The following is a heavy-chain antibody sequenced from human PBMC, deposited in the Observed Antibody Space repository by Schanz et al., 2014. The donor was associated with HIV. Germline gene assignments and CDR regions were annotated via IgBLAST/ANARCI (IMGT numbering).Heavy chain of an antibody. D-gene: IGHD2-15*01. V-gene: IGHV4-34*02. CDR1: GGSFSGYY. CDR3: ARASLGAAHP. CDR2: INHSGST. Sequence: QVHLQQWGAGLLKPSETLSLTCAVYGGSFSGYYWSWIRQPPGKGLEWIGEINHSGSTNYSPSLKSRVTISVDASKRQFSLNLASVTAADTAIYYCARASLGAAHPWGQGTLVTVSS. J-gene: IGHJ5*02.